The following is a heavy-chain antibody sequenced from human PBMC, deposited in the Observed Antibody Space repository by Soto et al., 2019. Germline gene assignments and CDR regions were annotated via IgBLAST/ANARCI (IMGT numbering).Heavy chain of an antibody. CDR2: ISAHNGNT. D-gene: IGHD1-1*01. Sequence: QVHLVQSGAEVKKPGASVKVSCKGSGYAFTTYGITWVRQAPGQGLEWMGWISAHNGNTNYAQKLQGRVTVTRDTSTSTAYMGLRSLRPDDTAVYYCARGRYGDYWGPGVLVTVSS. V-gene: IGHV1-18*01. CDR3: ARGRYGDY. J-gene: IGHJ4*02. CDR1: GYAFTTYG.